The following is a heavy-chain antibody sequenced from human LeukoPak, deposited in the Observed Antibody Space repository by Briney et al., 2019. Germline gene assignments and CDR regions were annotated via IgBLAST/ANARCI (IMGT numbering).Heavy chain of an antibody. CDR1: GDSVSSNSAA. D-gene: IGHD3-16*02. CDR3: ASASFRAFAI. J-gene: IGHJ3*02. V-gene: IGHV6-1*01. Sequence: SQTLSLTCVISGDSVSSNSAAWNWIRQSPSRGLEWLGRTYYRSKWYSYSAVSVKSRIIINPDTSKNQFSLQLNSVTPEDTAVYYCASASFRAFAIWGQGTMVTVSS. CDR2: TYYRSKWYS.